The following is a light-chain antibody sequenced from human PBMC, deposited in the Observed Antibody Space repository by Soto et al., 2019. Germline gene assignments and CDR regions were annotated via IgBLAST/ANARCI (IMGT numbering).Light chain of an antibody. CDR3: CSYGGSFYV. Sequence: QSALTQPASVSGSPGQSIAISCTGTSSDVGAYNYVSWYQQHPGKAPKLMIYDANNRPSGVSNRFSGSKSGNAASLTISGLQAEDEADYYCCSYGGSFYVVGTGTKVTV. CDR2: DAN. J-gene: IGLJ1*01. CDR1: SSDVGAYNY. V-gene: IGLV2-14*03.